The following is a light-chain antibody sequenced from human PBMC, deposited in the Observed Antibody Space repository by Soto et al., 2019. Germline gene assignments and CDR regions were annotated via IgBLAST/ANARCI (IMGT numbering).Light chain of an antibody. Sequence: DIQMTQSPSSLSASGRDRVTITCQASQNINNYLNWYQQKPGKAPKLLIYAASSLQSGVPSRFSGSGSGTDFTLTISSLQPEDFATYYCQQSYSTPPTFGQGTKVEIK. CDR1: QNINNY. V-gene: IGKV1-39*01. J-gene: IGKJ1*01. CDR3: QQSYSTPPT. CDR2: AAS.